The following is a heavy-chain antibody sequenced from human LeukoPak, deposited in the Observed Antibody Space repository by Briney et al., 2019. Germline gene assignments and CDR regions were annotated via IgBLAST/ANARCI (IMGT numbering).Heavy chain of an antibody. Sequence: PSETLSLTCTVSGGSITNYYWSWIRQPAGRALEWIGHIYSTGSTNYNPSLKSRVTMSVGTSKNQFSLKLSSVTAADTAVYYRAREIPRGYYDSTGYPRPFDYWGQGILVTVSS. CDR2: IYSTGST. CDR3: AREIPRGYYDSTGYPRPFDY. J-gene: IGHJ4*02. CDR1: GGSITNYY. D-gene: IGHD3-22*01. V-gene: IGHV4-4*07.